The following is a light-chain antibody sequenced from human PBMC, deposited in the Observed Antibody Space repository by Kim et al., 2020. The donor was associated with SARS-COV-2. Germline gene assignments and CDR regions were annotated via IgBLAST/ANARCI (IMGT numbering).Light chain of an antibody. CDR1: QSVSSY. V-gene: IGKV3-11*01. CDR2: DAL. CDR3: QQRSNWPLT. Sequence: LAPGERATRSCRASQSVSSYLGGYQQKPGKAPRLIIYDALDRATGIPARFSGSGSGTGFTLTISSLEPEDVAVYYCQQRSNWPLTFGGGTKVDIK. J-gene: IGKJ4*01.